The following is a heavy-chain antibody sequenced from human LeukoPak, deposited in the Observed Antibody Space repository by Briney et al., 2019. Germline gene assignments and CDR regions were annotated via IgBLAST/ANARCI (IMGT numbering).Heavy chain of an antibody. J-gene: IGHJ5*02. CDR3: ARGPTMVRGPNWFDP. D-gene: IGHD3-10*01. CDR1: GFTFSSYG. CDR2: IWYGGSNK. V-gene: IGHV3-33*01. Sequence: GGSLRLSCAASGFTFSSYGMHWVRQAPGKGLEWVAVIWYGGSNKYYADSVKGRFTISRDNSKNTLYLQMNSLRAEDTAVYYCARGPTMVRGPNWFDPWGQGTLVTVSS.